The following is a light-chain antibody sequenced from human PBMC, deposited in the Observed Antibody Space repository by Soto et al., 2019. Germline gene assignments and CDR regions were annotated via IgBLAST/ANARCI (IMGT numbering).Light chain of an antibody. V-gene: IGKV3-15*01. CDR2: GVS. CDR3: QQYNNWPRT. J-gene: IGKJ5*01. CDR1: QLFSSN. Sequence: EIVMMQSPATLSVSPGESVTLSCRASQLFSSNLAWYQHKPGQAPRLLIYGVSTRDTGVPDRFSGRASGTEFTLTISSLRSEDFAVYYCQQYNNWPRTFGQGTRLEIK.